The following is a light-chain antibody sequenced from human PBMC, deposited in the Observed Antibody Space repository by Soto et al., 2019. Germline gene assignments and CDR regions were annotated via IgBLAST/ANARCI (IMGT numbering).Light chain of an antibody. J-gene: IGLJ1*01. Sequence: QSALTQPASVSGSPGQSITISCTGTSSDVGNYNYVSWYQHHPGKAPKLIIFEVSHRPSGVSNRFSGSKSGTSASLAINGLRSDDEADYYCAAWDDNLNAYVFGSGTKLTVL. CDR2: EVS. CDR3: AAWDDNLNAYV. V-gene: IGLV2-14*01. CDR1: SSDVGNYNY.